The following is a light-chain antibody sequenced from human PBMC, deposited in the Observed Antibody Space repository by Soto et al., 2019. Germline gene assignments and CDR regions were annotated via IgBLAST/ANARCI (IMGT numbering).Light chain of an antibody. CDR3: QKYTSYPWT. Sequence: DIHVTHTPATLAATVVDRATIISRASQSIRYWLAWFQQKAGKAPKLLIYEASRLESGVPSRISGSGSGTEFTLTISSLQPDDFATYYCQKYTSYPWTCGQGTKGDIK. CDR2: EAS. J-gene: IGKJ1*01. CDR1: QSIRYW. V-gene: IGKV1-5*03.